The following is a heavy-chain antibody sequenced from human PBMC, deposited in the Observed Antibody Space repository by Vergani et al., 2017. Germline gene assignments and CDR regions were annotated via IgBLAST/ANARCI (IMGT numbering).Heavy chain of an antibody. CDR1: GFTFSSYG. Sequence: QVQLVESGGGVVQPGRSLRLSCAASGFTFSSYGMHWVRQAPDKGLEWVAVISYDGSNKYYADSVKGRFTISRDNSKNTLYLQMNSLGAEDTVVYYCAKDRAGGYSSPFDYWGQGTLVTVSS. V-gene: IGHV3-30*18. CDR2: ISYDGSNK. J-gene: IGHJ4*02. D-gene: IGHD5-18*01. CDR3: AKDRAGGYSSPFDY.